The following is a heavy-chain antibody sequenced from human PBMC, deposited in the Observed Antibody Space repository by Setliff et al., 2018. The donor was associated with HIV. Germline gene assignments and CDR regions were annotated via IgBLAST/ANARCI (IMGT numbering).Heavy chain of an antibody. J-gene: IGHJ4*02. CDR3: AKGDSFVYSYVYPDY. D-gene: IGHD3-22*01. Sequence: GGSLRLSCAASGFTFSGYSMNWVRQAPGKGLEWVSSISSPSSSTLYYADSVKGRFTISRDNAKNSLYLQMNSLRAEDTAVYYCAKGDSFVYSYVYPDYWGQGTLVTVSS. V-gene: IGHV3-48*01. CDR2: ISSPSSSTL. CDR1: GFTFSGYS.